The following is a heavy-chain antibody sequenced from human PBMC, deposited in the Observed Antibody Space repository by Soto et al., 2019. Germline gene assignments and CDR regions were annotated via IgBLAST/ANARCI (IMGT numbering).Heavy chain of an antibody. V-gene: IGHV2-5*01. CDR3: AHKRATVPRNWFDP. CDR2: IYWNDDK. CDR1: GFSLSTSGVG. J-gene: IGHJ5*02. D-gene: IGHD4-4*01. Sequence: SGPTLVNPTQTLTLTCTFSGFSLSTSGVGVGWIRQPPGKALEWLALIYWNDDKRYSPSLKSRLTITKDTSKNQVVLTMTNMDPVDTARYYCAHKRATVPRNWFDPWGQGTLVTVSS.